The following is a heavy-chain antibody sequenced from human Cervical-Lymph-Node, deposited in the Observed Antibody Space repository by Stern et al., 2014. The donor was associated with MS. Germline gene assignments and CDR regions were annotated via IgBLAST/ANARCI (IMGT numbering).Heavy chain of an antibody. CDR3: ARDAGLAYYFDY. V-gene: IGHV3-48*02. CDR1: GFTFSNCS. Sequence: EVQLVESGGGLVQPGGSLRLSCEASGFTFSNCSMNWVRQAPGKGLEWVSYISSSSSTIYYADSVKGRFSISRDNAKNSLYLQMNSLRDEDTALYYCARDAGLAYYFDYWGQGTLVTVSS. CDR2: ISSSSSTI. J-gene: IGHJ4*02.